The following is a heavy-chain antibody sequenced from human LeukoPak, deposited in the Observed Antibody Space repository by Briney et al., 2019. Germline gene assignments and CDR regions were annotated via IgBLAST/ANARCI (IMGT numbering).Heavy chain of an antibody. J-gene: IGHJ4*02. D-gene: IGHD5-18*01. CDR1: GFTFSSYA. Sequence: GGSLRLSCAASGFTFSSYAMHWVRQAPGKGLEWVAVISYDGSNKYYADSVEGRFTISRDNSKNTLYLQMNSLRAEDTAVYYCARDPDTTAWGQGTLVTVSS. CDR2: ISYDGSNK. CDR3: ARDPDTTA. V-gene: IGHV3-30-3*01.